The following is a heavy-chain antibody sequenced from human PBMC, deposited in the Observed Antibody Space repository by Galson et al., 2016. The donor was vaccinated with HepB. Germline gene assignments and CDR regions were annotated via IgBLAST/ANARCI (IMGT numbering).Heavy chain of an antibody. Sequence: CAASGFTSTGYWMNWVRQAPGKGLEWVANIKQDGTKKNYVDSVKGRFTISRDNAKNSAYLQMNSLRDEDTAVYYCARENWGPDYWGQGTLVTVSS. CDR1: GFTSTGYW. V-gene: IGHV3-7*03. CDR3: ARENWGPDY. CDR2: IKQDGTKK. J-gene: IGHJ4*02. D-gene: IGHD7-27*01.